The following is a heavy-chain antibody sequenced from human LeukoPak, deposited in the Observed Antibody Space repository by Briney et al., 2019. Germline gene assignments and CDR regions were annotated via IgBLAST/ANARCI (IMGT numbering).Heavy chain of an antibody. CDR2: ISYDGSNQ. CDR3: AKPEGSDYYYPPSDAFDI. V-gene: IGHV3-30*18. D-gene: IGHD4-17*01. J-gene: IGHJ3*02. CDR1: GFTFRNYR. Sequence: GGPLRLSCAASGFTFRNYRMHWVRQPPGKALEGVAIISYDGSNQYYVDSVKGQFTISRDNSKNTLYLQMNSLRAEDTAIYYCAKPEGSDYYYPPSDAFDIWGQGTMVTVSS.